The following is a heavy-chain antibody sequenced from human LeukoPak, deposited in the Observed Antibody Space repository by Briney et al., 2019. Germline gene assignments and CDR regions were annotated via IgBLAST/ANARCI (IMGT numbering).Heavy chain of an antibody. Sequence: PSETLSLTCAVSGGSISGHYWSWIRQPPGKGLEWIGYVYYSGKTYYSSSLRSRVTISVDTSKNQFSLRLSSVTAADTAVYYCARGSANYGDYTRGYYYYMDVWGKGTAVTVSS. CDR3: ARGSANYGDYTRGYYYYMDV. J-gene: IGHJ6*03. CDR1: GGSISGHY. D-gene: IGHD4-17*01. CDR2: VYYSGKT. V-gene: IGHV4-59*11.